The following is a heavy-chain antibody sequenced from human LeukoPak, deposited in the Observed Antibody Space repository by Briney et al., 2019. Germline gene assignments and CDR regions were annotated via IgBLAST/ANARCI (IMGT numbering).Heavy chain of an antibody. CDR2: INHSGST. CDR1: GGSISSYY. V-gene: IGHV4-34*01. J-gene: IGHJ6*03. D-gene: IGHD6-6*01. Sequence: ETLSLTCTVSGGSISSYYWSWIRQPAGKGLEWIGEINHSGSTNYNPSLKSRVTISVDTSKNQFSLKLSSVTAADTAVYYCARGWVGIAARAYYYYMDVWGKGTTVTVSS. CDR3: ARGWVGIAARAYYYYMDV.